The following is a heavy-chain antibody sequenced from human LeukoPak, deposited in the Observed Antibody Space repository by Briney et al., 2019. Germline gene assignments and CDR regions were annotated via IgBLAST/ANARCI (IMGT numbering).Heavy chain of an antibody. Sequence: SETLSLTCTVSGGSISSSSYYWGWIRQPPGKGLEWIGSIYYSGSTYYNPSLKSRVTISVDTSRNQFSLKLSSVTAADTAVYYCARQVGATTSSYYYYYGMDVWGQGTTVTVSS. V-gene: IGHV4-39*01. CDR3: ARQVGATTSSYYYYYGMDV. D-gene: IGHD1-26*01. CDR1: GGSISSSSYY. CDR2: IYYSGST. J-gene: IGHJ6*02.